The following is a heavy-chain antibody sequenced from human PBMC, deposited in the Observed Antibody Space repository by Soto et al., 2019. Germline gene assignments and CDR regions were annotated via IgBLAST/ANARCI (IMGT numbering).Heavy chain of an antibody. D-gene: IGHD3-10*01. CDR2: ISNSGGST. V-gene: IGHV3-23*01. Sequence: VQLLESGGGLVQPGGSLRLSCAASGFTFSSYAMSWVRQAPGKGLDWVSTISNSGGSTYYADSVKGRFTISRDNSKNTLYLQMNSLRAEDTAVYYCARYFYGSGIGYWGQGTLVTVSS. CDR3: ARYFYGSGIGY. J-gene: IGHJ4*02. CDR1: GFTFSSYA.